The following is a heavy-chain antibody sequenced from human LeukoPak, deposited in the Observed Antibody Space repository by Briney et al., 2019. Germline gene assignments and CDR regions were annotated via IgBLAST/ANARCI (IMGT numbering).Heavy chain of an antibody. CDR3: ARGQYHLLYWYFDL. D-gene: IGHD2-2*01. CDR2: IYSSGST. J-gene: IGHJ2*01. Sequence: KPSETLPLTCTVSGGSISSYYWSWIRQPAGKGLEWIGRIYSSGSTNYNPSLKSRVTMSVDTSKNQFSLKLSSVTAADTAVYYCARGQYHLLYWYFDLWGRGTLVTVSS. CDR1: GGSISSYY. V-gene: IGHV4-4*07.